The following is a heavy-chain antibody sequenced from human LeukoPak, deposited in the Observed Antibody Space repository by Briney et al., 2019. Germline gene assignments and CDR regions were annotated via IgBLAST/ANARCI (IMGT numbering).Heavy chain of an antibody. D-gene: IGHD5-12*01. CDR1: GFTFSDYY. CDR3: ARDYSGYDLGYYYYYYYMDV. V-gene: IGHV3-11*04. J-gene: IGHJ6*03. Sequence: GGSLRLSCAASGFTFSDYYMSWIRQAPGKGLEWVSHISSSGSIIYYADSVKGRFTISRDNAKNSLYLQMNSLRAEDTAVYYCARDYSGYDLGYYYYYYYMDVWGKGTTVTISS. CDR2: ISSSGSII.